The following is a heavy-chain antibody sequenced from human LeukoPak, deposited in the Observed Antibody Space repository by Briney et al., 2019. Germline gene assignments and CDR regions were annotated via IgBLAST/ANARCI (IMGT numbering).Heavy chain of an antibody. CDR3: AKTGTPWYYFDY. CDR2: ISGSGGST. V-gene: IGHV3-23*01. Sequence: PGGSLRLSCAASGFTFSSYAMSWVRQAPGKGLEWVSAISGSGGSTYYADSVKGWFTISRDNSKNTLYLQMNSLRAEDTAVYYCAKTGTPWYYFDYWGQGTLVTVSS. D-gene: IGHD6-13*01. J-gene: IGHJ4*02. CDR1: GFTFSSYA.